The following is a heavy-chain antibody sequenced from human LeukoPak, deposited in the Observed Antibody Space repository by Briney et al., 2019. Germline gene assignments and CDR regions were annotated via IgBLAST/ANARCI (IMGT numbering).Heavy chain of an antibody. CDR1: GGSVSSGSYY. D-gene: IGHD3-22*01. V-gene: IGHV4-61*01. Sequence: SETLSLTCTVSGGSVSSGSYYWSWIRQPPGKGLEWIGYIYYSGSTNYNPSLKSRVTISVDTSKNQFSLKLSSVTAADTAVYYCARTYDSSGYYPYNWFDPWGQGTLVTVSS. CDR3: ARTYDSSGYYPYNWFDP. J-gene: IGHJ5*02. CDR2: IYYSGST.